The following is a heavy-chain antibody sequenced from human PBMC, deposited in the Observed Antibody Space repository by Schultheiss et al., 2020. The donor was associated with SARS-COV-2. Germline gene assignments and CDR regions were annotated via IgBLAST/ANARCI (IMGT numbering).Heavy chain of an antibody. Sequence: ASVKVSCKASGYTFTSYYMHWVRQAPGQGLEWMGWINPNSGGTNYAQKFQGRVTMTRDTSISTAYMELSRLRSDDTAVYYCARDRDLSGYDYFYYYYGMDVWGQGTTVTVSS. CDR3: ARDRDLSGYDYFYYYYGMDV. D-gene: IGHD5-12*01. V-gene: IGHV1-2*02. CDR2: INPNSGGT. J-gene: IGHJ6*02. CDR1: GYTFTSYY.